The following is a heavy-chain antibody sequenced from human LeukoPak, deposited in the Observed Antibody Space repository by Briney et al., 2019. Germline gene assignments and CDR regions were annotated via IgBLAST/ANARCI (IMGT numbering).Heavy chain of an antibody. J-gene: IGHJ5*02. D-gene: IGHD5-24*01. Sequence: SETLSLTCTVSGGSISSYYWSWIRQPPGKGLEWIGYIYYSRSTNYNPSLKSRVTISVDTSKNQFSLKLSSVTAADTAVYYCARRRDGYGGFDPWGQGTLVTVSS. CDR3: ARRRDGYGGFDP. CDR1: GGSISSYY. CDR2: IYYSRST. V-gene: IGHV4-59*08.